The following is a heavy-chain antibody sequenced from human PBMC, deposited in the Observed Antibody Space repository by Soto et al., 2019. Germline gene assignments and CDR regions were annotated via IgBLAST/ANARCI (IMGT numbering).Heavy chain of an antibody. CDR3: ARAGDSSGYYYYFDY. V-gene: IGHV4-59*01. Sequence: SETLSHTCTVSGGSISSYYWSWIRQPPGKGLEWIGYIYYSGSTNYNPSLKSRVTISVDTSKNQFSLKLSSVTAADTAVYYCARAGDSSGYYYYFDYWGQGTLVTVSS. D-gene: IGHD3-22*01. J-gene: IGHJ4*02. CDR2: IYYSGST. CDR1: GGSISSYY.